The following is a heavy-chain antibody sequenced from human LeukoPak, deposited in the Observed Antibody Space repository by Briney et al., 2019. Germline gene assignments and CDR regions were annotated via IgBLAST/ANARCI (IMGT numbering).Heavy chain of an antibody. V-gene: IGHV3-30*02. J-gene: IGHJ4*02. CDR1: GFTFKNYG. CDR3: ARGWPFDY. CDR2: LDYTGNNQ. D-gene: IGHD2-15*01. Sequence: GGSLRLSCATSGFTFKNYGMHWVRQAPGEGLEWVTFLDYTGNNQYYADSMKGRFTISRDNAKNTLYLQMNSLRAEDTAMYYCARGWPFDYWGQGTLVTVSS.